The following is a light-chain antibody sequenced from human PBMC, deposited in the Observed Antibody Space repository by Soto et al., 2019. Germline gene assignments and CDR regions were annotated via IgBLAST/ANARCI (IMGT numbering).Light chain of an antibody. CDR3: SSYAGSNNFWV. J-gene: IGLJ3*02. CDR2: EVS. Sequence: ALTQPPSASGSPGQSVTISCTGTSSDVGGYNYVSWYQQHPGKAPKLMIYEVSKRPSGVPDRFSGSKSGNTASLTVSGLQAEDEADYYCSSYAGSNNFWVFGGGTKLTVL. V-gene: IGLV2-8*01. CDR1: SSDVGGYNY.